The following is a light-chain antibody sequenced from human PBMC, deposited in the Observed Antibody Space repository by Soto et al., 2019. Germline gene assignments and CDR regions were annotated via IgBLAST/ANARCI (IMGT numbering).Light chain of an antibody. CDR1: QSISNW. CDR3: QQYNTYSRT. J-gene: IGKJ1*01. CDR2: MAS. V-gene: IGKV1-5*03. Sequence: DIQMTQSPSTLSASVGDRVTITCRASQSISNWLAWYQQRPGKAPKLLIYMASRLEGGVASRFSGSGSGTEFTLTISSLQPDDFATYSCQQYNTYSRTFGQGTKVEIK.